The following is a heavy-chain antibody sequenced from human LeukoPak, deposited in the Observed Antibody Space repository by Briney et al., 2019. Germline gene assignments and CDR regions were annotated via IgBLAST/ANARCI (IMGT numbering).Heavy chain of an antibody. D-gene: IGHD2-15*01. Sequence: GESLKTSCKGSGYSFTTYWSAWVRPMPGKGLEWMGIIYPGDSDTRYSPSFQGQVTISADKSISTAFLQWSSLKASDTAMYYCARQQVAYYYRCGMDVWGKGTTVSVSS. J-gene: IGHJ6*04. CDR3: ARQQVAYYYRCGMDV. CDR2: IYPGDSDT. V-gene: IGHV5-51*01. CDR1: GYSFTTYW.